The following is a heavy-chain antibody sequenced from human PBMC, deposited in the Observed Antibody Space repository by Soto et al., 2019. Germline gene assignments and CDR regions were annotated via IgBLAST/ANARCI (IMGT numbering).Heavy chain of an antibody. CDR3: ARSRRSLRFLEWGAAPYYYYGMDV. CDR1: GYTFTSYD. CDR2: MNPNSGNT. D-gene: IGHD3-3*01. J-gene: IGHJ6*02. Sequence: EASVKVSCKASGYTFTSYDINWVRQATGQGLEWMGWMNPNSGNTGYAQKFQGRVTMTRNTPISTAYMELSSLRSEDTAVYYCARSRRSLRFLEWGAAPYYYYGMDVWRQGTTVTVSS. V-gene: IGHV1-8*01.